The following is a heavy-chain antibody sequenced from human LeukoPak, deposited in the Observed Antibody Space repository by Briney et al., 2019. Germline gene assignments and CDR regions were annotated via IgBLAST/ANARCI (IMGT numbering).Heavy chain of an antibody. CDR2: ISASGDTT. J-gene: IGHJ4*02. Sequence: PGGSLRLSCGASGFTFSAYAMSWVRQAPGKGLDWVSVISASGDTTYYADSVKGRFTISRDNSKNTLYLQMNSLRAEDTAVYYCAKRLTGYYYIDYWGQGTLVTVSS. CDR3: AKRLTGYYYIDY. V-gene: IGHV3-23*01. CDR1: GFTFSAYA. D-gene: IGHD3-9*01.